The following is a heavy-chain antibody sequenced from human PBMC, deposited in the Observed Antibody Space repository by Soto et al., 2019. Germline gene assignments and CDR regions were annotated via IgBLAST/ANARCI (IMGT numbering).Heavy chain of an antibody. D-gene: IGHD3-3*01. Sequence: GASVKVSCKASGGTFSSYAISWVRQAPGQGLEWMGGIIPIFGTANYAQKFQGRVTITADKSTSTAYMELSSLRSEDTAVYYCARVLGVVITTYYYYYGMDVWGQGTTVTVSS. CDR3: ARVLGVVITTYYYYYGMDV. CDR1: GGTFSSYA. V-gene: IGHV1-69*06. CDR2: IIPIFGTA. J-gene: IGHJ6*02.